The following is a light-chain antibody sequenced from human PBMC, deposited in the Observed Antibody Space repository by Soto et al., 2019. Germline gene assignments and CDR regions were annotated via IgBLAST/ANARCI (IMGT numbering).Light chain of an antibody. V-gene: IGKV2-28*01. CDR2: SGS. Sequence: DIVLTQSPLSLPVTPGEPASISCRSSQSLLHSNGYNYLDWYLQRPGQSPQLLIYSGSNRASGVPDRFSGSGSGTDFTLTISRVEAEDVGVYYCMQARQTPPWTFVPGTRVDMK. CDR1: QSLLHSNGYNY. J-gene: IGKJ1*01. CDR3: MQARQTPPWT.